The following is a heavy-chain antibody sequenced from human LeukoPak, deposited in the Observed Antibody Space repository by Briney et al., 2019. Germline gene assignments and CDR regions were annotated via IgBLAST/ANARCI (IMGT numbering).Heavy chain of an antibody. D-gene: IGHD4-23*01. V-gene: IGHV4-38-2*02. CDR2: IYHSGST. Sequence: SSETLSLTCTVSGYSISSGYYWGWIRQPPGKGLEWIGSIYHSGSTYYNPSLKSRVTISVDTSKNQFSLKLSSVTAADTAVYYCARDYGGNDGDHWGQGTLVTVSS. CDR3: ARDYGGNDGDH. CDR1: GYSISSGYY. J-gene: IGHJ4*02.